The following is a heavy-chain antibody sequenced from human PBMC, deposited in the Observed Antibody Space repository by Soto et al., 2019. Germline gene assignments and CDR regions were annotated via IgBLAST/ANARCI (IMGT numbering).Heavy chain of an antibody. CDR3: ARHRGGAVAGTWTWNYFDS. D-gene: IGHD6-19*01. CDR2: IDSADDK. J-gene: IGHJ4*02. CDR1: GFSLSTRGVA. V-gene: IGHV2-70*01. Sequence: SGPTLVNPPQTVTLTCTFSGFSLSTRGVAVSWIRQSPGEAPAWLALIDSADDKYYNRSLKTRLTISKDTSKNLVTLTVADMNPVDTATYYCARHRGGAVAGTWTWNYFDSWGQGILVTVSS.